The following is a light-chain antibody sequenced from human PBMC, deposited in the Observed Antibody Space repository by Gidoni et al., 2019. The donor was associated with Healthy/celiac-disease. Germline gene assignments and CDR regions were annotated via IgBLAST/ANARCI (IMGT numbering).Light chain of an antibody. Sequence: DIQMTQSPSSLSASVGDRVTITCQASQDISNYLNCYQQKPRKAPKLLIYDASNLGTGVPSRFSGSGSGTDFTFTISSLQPEDIETYYCQQYDNGPPMYTFGQGTKLEIK. CDR1: QDISNY. CDR3: QQYDNGPPMYT. CDR2: DAS. V-gene: IGKV1-33*01. J-gene: IGKJ2*01.